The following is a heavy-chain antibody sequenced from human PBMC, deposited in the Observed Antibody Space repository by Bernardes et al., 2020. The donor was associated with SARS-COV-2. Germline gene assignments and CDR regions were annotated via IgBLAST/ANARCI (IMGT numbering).Heavy chain of an antibody. CDR1: GGSINSSSYY. CDR3: ARSTSSGWPHYYYYGMDV. V-gene: IGHV4-39*01. J-gene: IGHJ6*02. Sequence: SETLSLTCTVSGGSINSSSYYWGWIRQPPGKGLEWIGSIYYSGSTYYNPSLKSRVTISVDTSKNQFSLKLSSVTAADTAVYYCARSTSSGWPHYYYYGMDVWGQGTTVTVSS. CDR2: IYYSGST. D-gene: IGHD6-19*01.